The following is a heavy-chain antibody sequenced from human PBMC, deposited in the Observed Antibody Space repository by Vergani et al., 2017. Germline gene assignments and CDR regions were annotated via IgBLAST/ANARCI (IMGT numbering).Heavy chain of an antibody. D-gene: IGHD5-12*01. V-gene: IGHV4-31*03. CDR3: ARMGGYDEGDAFRIGYFDS. Sequence: QVQLQESGPGLVKPSQTLSLTCSVSGDSISSGVYYWNWIRQHPGKGLEWIGYIYSTGSTNHNPSLRRRINMSVDTSKNQFSLKLNSVTAADTAMYYCARMGGYDEGDAFRIGYFDSWGPGTLVTVSS. CDR2: IYSTGST. J-gene: IGHJ4*02. CDR1: GDSISSGVYY.